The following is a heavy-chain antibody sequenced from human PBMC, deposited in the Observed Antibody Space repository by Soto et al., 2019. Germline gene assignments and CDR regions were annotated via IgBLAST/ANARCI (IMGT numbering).Heavy chain of an antibody. Sequence: QVQLVESGGGVVQPGRSLRLSCAASGFTFSSYAMHWVRQAPGKGLEWVAVISYDGSNKYYADSVKGRFTISRDNSKNTLYLQMKSLRAEDTAVYYCARDAGFYGSGDAFDYWGQGTLVTVSS. CDR3: ARDAGFYGSGDAFDY. CDR2: ISYDGSNK. V-gene: IGHV3-30-3*01. J-gene: IGHJ4*02. CDR1: GFTFSSYA. D-gene: IGHD3-10*01.